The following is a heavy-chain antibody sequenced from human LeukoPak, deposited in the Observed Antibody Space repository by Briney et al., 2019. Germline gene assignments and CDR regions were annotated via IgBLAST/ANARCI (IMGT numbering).Heavy chain of an antibody. Sequence: PSETLSLTCTVSGGSISINNYYWGWIRQPPGKGLEWIGSIYYSGSTYYSPSLKSRATISVDTSKNQFSLKVSSVTAADTAVYYCARHSHNGADGYWGQGTLVTVSS. CDR2: IYYSGST. CDR1: GGSISINNYY. CDR3: ARHSHNGADGY. D-gene: IGHD5-24*01. V-gene: IGHV4-39*01. J-gene: IGHJ4*02.